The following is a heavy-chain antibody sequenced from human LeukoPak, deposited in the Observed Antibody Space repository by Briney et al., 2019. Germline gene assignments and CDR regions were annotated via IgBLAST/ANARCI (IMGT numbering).Heavy chain of an antibody. CDR2: ISDNGGST. CDR1: GFTFYINP. CDR3: ARLGSGSLRPYHFDH. Sequence: GGSLGLSCAAFGFTFYINPMTGVRRPPGTGLEGFSGISDNGGSTYHAVSVRGRFTISRDNSKNTLYLQMNSLIAEDTAVYYCARLGSGSLRPYHFDHWGQGSLVTVSS. V-gene: IGHV3-23*01. D-gene: IGHD3-10*01. J-gene: IGHJ4*02.